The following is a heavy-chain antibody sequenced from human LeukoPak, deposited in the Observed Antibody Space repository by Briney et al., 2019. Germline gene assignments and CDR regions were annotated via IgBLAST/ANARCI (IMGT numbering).Heavy chain of an antibody. Sequence: ASVKVSCKASGYTFTSYAMHWVRQAPGQRLEWMGIIYSGGGYTSAQKFQGRVTMTRDTSTSAVYMDLSSLRSEDTAVYYCARETPDSYYFDYWGQGTLVTVSS. V-gene: IGHV1-46*01. CDR3: ARETPDSYYFDY. CDR2: IYSGGGYT. J-gene: IGHJ4*02. D-gene: IGHD3-22*01. CDR1: GYTFTSYA.